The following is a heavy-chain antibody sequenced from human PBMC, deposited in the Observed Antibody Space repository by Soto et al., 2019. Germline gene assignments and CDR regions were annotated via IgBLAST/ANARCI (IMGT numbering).Heavy chain of an antibody. Sequence: SETLSLTCTVSGGSISSGGYYWSWIRQHPGKGLEWIGYIYYSGSTYYNPSLKSRVTISVDTSKNQFSLKLSSVTAADTAVYYCAREAVTTVWYFDLWGRGTLVTVSS. V-gene: IGHV4-31*03. CDR1: GGSISSGGYY. CDR3: AREAVTTVWYFDL. CDR2: IYYSGST. J-gene: IGHJ2*01. D-gene: IGHD4-17*01.